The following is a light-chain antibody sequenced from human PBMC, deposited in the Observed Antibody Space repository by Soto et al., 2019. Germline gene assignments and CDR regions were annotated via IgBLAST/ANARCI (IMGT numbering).Light chain of an antibody. CDR3: KQYNILLSIT. CDR1: QSVANSH. V-gene: IGKV3-20*01. Sequence: ETVFTQTTGTLYFSPGERATLSCRASQSVANSHVAWYQQRRGLPPRLLIYGASNRATGIPDRFSGSGSGADFTLTISCLHSADFAIYYCKQYNILLSITFGQGTRLAIK. CDR2: GAS. J-gene: IGKJ5*01.